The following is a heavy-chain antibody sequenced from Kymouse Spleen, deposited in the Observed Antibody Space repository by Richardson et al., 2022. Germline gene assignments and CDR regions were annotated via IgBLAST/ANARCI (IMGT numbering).Heavy chain of an antibody. J-gene: IGHJ4*02. V-gene: IGHV3-48*02. CDR2: ISSSSSTI. Sequence: EVQLVESGGGLVQPGGSLRLSCAASGFTFSSYSMNWVRQAPGKGLEWVSYISSSSSTIYYADSVKGRFTISRDNAKNSLYLQMNSLRDEDTAVYYCAREGYDYVWGSYRYYFDYWGQGTLVTVSS. CDR3: AREGYDYVWGSYRYYFDY. D-gene: IGHD3-16*02. CDR1: GFTFSSYS.